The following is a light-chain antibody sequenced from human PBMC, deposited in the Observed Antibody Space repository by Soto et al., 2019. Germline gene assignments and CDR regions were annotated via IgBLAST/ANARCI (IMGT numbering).Light chain of an antibody. V-gene: IGKV1D-13*01. CDR1: QDISTS. CDR3: QQFCDYPFT. CDR2: GAS. J-gene: IGKJ3*01. Sequence: AIQLTQSPSSLSASVGDRVTITCRASQDISTSLAWYQQTPGQAPKFLIYGASSLDSEIPARFSGSGSGTDFTLTISSLEPEDFAVYYCQQFCDYPFTFGPGTKVDFK.